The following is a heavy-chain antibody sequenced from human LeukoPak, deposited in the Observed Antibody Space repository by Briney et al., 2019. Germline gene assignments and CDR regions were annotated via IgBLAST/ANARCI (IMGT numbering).Heavy chain of an antibody. V-gene: IGHV1-2*04. CDR3: AREGGSGDNWFDP. CDR1: GYTFTGYY. Sequence: ASVKVSCMASGYTFTGYYMHWVRQAPGQGLEWMGWINPNSGGTNYAQKFQGWVTMTRDTSISTAYMELSRLRSDDTAVYYCAREGGSGDNWFDPWGQGTLVTVSS. J-gene: IGHJ5*02. D-gene: IGHD3-10*01. CDR2: INPNSGGT.